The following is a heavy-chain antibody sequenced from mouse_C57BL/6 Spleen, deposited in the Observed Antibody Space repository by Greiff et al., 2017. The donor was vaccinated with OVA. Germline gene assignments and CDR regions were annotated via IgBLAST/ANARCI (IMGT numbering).Heavy chain of an antibody. CDR3: ARLWGTGYFDY. J-gene: IGHJ2*01. CDR2: IYPGDGDT. Sequence: QVQLQQSGPELVKPGASVKISCKASGYAFSSSWMNWVKQRPGKGLEWIGRIYPGDGDTNYNGKFKGKATLTADKSSSTAYMQLSSLTSEDSAVYFCARLWGTGYFDYWGQGTTLTVSS. D-gene: IGHD3-3*01. CDR1: GYAFSSSW. V-gene: IGHV1-82*01.